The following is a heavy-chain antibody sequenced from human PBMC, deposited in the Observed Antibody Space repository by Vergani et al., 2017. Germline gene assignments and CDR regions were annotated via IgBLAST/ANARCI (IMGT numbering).Heavy chain of an antibody. CDR3: AREMGWFDP. Sequence: QVQLQESGPGLVKPSQTLSLTCTVSGGSISSGSYYWSWIRQPAGKGLEWIGRIYTSGSTNYNPSLKSRVTISVDTSKNQFSLKLSSVTAADTAVYYCAREMGWFDPWGQGTLVTVSS. CDR2: IYTSGST. D-gene: IGHD2-8*01. J-gene: IGHJ5*02. CDR1: GGSISSGSYY. V-gene: IGHV4-61*02.